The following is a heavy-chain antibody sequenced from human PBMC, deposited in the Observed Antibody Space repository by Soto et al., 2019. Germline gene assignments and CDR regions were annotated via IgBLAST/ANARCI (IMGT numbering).Heavy chain of an antibody. CDR3: ARSYGEEQLVHAFAY. CDR2: IDWKAAK. D-gene: IGHD6-6*01. Sequence: SGPTPVYPTQTLTLTCTFPGFSLITSGMCVSWIRQPTGQALESLALIDWKAAKYYTKPLKTRLTISKDTSKNQVVLTMTNMDPVDTATYSCARSYGEEQLVHAFAYWGHGTLATV. CDR1: GFSLITSGMC. V-gene: IGHV2-70*01. J-gene: IGHJ4*01.